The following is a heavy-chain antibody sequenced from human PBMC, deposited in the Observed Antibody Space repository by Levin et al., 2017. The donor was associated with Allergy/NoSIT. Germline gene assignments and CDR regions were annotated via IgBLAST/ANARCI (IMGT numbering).Heavy chain of an antibody. D-gene: IGHD3-10*01. Sequence: SQTLSLTCAVYGGSFSGYYWSWIRQPPGKGLEWIGEINHSGSTNYNPSLKSRVTISVDTSKNQFSLKLSSVTAADTAVYYCAREIIDYYGSGPFDYWGQGTLVTVSS. CDR2: INHSGST. CDR1: GGSFSGYY. J-gene: IGHJ4*02. CDR3: AREIIDYYGSGPFDY. V-gene: IGHV4-34*01.